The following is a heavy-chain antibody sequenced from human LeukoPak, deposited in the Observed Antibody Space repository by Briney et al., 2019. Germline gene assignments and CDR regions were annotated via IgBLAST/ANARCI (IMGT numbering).Heavy chain of an antibody. CDR3: AKVGESLEQQLVRGYYYYMDV. D-gene: IGHD6-13*01. V-gene: IGHV3-30*18. CDR1: GFIFSNYW. CDR2: ISYDGSNK. Sequence: GGSLRLSCAASGFIFSNYWMSWVRQAPGKGLEWVAVISYDGSNKYYADSVKGRFTISRDNSKNTLYLQMNSLRAEDTAVYYCAKVGESLEQQLVRGYYYYMDVWGKGTTVTVSS. J-gene: IGHJ6*03.